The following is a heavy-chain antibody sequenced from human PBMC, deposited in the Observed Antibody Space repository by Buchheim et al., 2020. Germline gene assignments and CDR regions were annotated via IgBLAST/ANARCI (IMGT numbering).Heavy chain of an antibody. Sequence: QVQLVQSGAEVKKPGASVKVSCKASGYTFTSYDINWVRQATGQGLEWMGWMNPNSGNTGYAQKFQGRVTMTRNTSISTAYMELSSLRSEDTAVYYCARLYYYDSSGYYYYYYYGVDVWGQGTT. CDR1: GYTFTSYD. V-gene: IGHV1-8*01. J-gene: IGHJ6*02. CDR2: MNPNSGNT. CDR3: ARLYYYDSSGYYYYYYYGVDV. D-gene: IGHD3-22*01.